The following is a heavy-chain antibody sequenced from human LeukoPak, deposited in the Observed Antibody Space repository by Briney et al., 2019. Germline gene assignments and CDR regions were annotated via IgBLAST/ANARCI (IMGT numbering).Heavy chain of an antibody. CDR1: GFTLRSYT. V-gene: IGHV3-21*01. D-gene: IGHD3-10*01. Sequence: GGSLRLSCAASGFTLRSYTMNWVRQAPGKGLEWVSSIGISSNKIYYADSVKGRFIISRDNAKNSVYLQMNSLRAEDTAVYYCVRDSYGSGTYFSAHWGQGTLVTVSS. CDR3: VRDSYGSGTYFSAH. J-gene: IGHJ4*02. CDR2: IGISSNKI.